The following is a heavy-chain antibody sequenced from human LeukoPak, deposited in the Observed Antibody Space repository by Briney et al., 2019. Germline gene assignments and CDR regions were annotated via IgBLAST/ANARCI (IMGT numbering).Heavy chain of an antibody. CDR1: GGSISSSSYY. Sequence: PETLSLTCTVSGGSISSSSYYWGWIRQPPGKGLEWIGSIYYSGSTYYNPSLKSRVTISVDTSKNQFSLKLSSVTAADTAVYFCAGRRPSHYFDYWGQGTLVTVSS. V-gene: IGHV4-39*01. J-gene: IGHJ4*02. CDR2: IYYSGST. CDR3: AGRRPSHYFDY.